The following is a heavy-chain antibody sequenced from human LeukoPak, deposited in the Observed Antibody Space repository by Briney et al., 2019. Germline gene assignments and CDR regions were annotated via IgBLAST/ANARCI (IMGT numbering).Heavy chain of an antibody. CDR2: IYYSGST. Sequence: PSETLSLTCTVSGGSISSYYWSWIRQPPGKGLEWIGYIYYSGSTNCNPSLKSRVTISVDTSKNQFSLKLSSVTAADTAVYYCARDRRPNSGSFSGSFDYWGQGTLVTVSS. V-gene: IGHV4-59*01. D-gene: IGHD1-26*01. J-gene: IGHJ4*02. CDR1: GGSISSYY. CDR3: ARDRRPNSGSFSGSFDY.